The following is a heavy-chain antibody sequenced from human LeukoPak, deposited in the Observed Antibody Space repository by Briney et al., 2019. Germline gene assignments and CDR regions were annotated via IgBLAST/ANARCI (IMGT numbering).Heavy chain of an antibody. Sequence: PGGSLRLSCAASGFTFSSYAMHWVRQAPGKGLEWVAVISYDGSNKYYADSVKGRFTISRDNSKNTLYLQMNSLRAEDTAVYYCARDPLEQQLVSGFDYWGQGTLVTVS. V-gene: IGHV3-30-3*01. CDR1: GFTFSSYA. J-gene: IGHJ4*02. CDR2: ISYDGSNK. CDR3: ARDPLEQQLVSGFDY. D-gene: IGHD6-13*01.